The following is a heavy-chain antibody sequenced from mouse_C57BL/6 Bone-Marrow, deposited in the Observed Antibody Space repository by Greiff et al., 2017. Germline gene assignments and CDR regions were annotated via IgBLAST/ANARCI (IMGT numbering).Heavy chain of an antibody. CDR2: ISSGGSYT. J-gene: IGHJ3*01. D-gene: IGHD2-3*01. CDR1: GFTFSSYG. CDR3: ARHHDGPGVAY. V-gene: IGHV5-6*02. Sequence: EVKLVESGGDLVKPGGSLKLSCAASGFTFSSYGMSWVRQTPDKRLEWVATISSGGSYTYYPVSVMGRFTISIDNAKTTLYLQMRSLQSEDTAMYDCARHHDGPGVAYWGQGTLVTGSA.